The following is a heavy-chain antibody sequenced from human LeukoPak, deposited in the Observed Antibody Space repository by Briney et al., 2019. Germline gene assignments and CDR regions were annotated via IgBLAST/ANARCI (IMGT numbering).Heavy chain of an antibody. J-gene: IGHJ4*02. CDR3: AKESFGGYTNFDY. D-gene: IGHD5-12*01. V-gene: IGHV3-30*18. CDR1: GFTFSTYA. CDR2: ISYDGSNK. Sequence: GGSLRLSCAASGFTFSTYAMSWVRQAPGKGLEWVAVISYDGSNKYYADSVKGRFTISRDNSKNTLYLQMNSLRAEDTAVYYCAKESFGGYTNFDYWGQGTLVTVSS.